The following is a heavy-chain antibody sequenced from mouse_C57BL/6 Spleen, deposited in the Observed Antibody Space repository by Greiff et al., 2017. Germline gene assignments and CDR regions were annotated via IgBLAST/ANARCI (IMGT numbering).Heavy chain of an antibody. CDR2: IYPGNSDT. D-gene: IGHD1-1*01. CDR1: GYTFTSYW. CDR3: TRTDYGSSWYFDV. J-gene: IGHJ1*03. V-gene: IGHV1-5*01. Sequence: VQLQQSGTVLARPGASVKMSCKTSGYTFTSYWMHWVKQRPGQGLEWIGAIYPGNSDTSYNQKFKGKAKLTAVTSASTAYMELSSLTNEDSAVXYCTRTDYGSSWYFDVWGTGTTVTVSS.